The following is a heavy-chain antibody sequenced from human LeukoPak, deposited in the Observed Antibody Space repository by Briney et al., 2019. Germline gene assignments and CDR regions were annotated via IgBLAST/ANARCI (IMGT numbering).Heavy chain of an antibody. D-gene: IGHD4-11*01. J-gene: IGHJ4*02. CDR2: IVVGSGNT. CDR1: GFTFPSSA. V-gene: IGHV1-58*01. CDR3: ARDAIVRDYSNSDY. Sequence: GSSVKVSCKASGFTFPSSAVQWVRLARGQRLEWIGWIVVGSGNTNYAQNFQERVTMTRDTSISTAYMELSRLTSDDTAVYYCARDAIVRDYSNSDYWGQGTLVTVSS.